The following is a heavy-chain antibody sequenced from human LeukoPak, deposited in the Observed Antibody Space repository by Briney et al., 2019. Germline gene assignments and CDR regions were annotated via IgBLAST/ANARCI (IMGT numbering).Heavy chain of an antibody. CDR3: ARTTEAHSWRTRYYDYYMDV. CDR1: GYSFTSYW. CDR2: IYYSGST. V-gene: IGHV4-59*01. D-gene: IGHD6-13*01. J-gene: IGHJ6*03. Sequence: ESLKISCKGSGYSFTSYWIGWVRQMPGKGLEWIGYIYYSGSTNYNPSLKSRVSISVDTSKNQFSLKLSSVTAADTAVYYCARTTEAHSWRTRYYDYYMDVWGKGTTVTVSS.